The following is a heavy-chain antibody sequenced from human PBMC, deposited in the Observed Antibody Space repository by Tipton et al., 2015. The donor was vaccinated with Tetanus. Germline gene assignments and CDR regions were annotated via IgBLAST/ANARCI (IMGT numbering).Heavy chain of an antibody. Sequence: VQLVQSGAEVKKPGESLRISCKGSGYSFTSYWISWVRQMPGKGLEWMGRIDPSDSYTNYSPPFQGHVTISADKSISTAYLQWSSLKASDTAMYYCAMLRGALGAATPVDYWGQGTLVTVSS. CDR3: AMLRGALGAATPVDY. CDR1: GYSFTSYW. V-gene: IGHV5-10-1*01. J-gene: IGHJ4*02. CDR2: IDPSDSYT. D-gene: IGHD2-15*01.